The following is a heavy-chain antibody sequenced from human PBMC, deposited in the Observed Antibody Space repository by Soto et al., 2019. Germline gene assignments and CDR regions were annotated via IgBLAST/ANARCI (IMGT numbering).Heavy chain of an antibody. CDR2: ISSSSSYI. CDR3: ARGPAEEYSSSPGGY. Sequence: GGSLRLSCAASGFTFSSYSMNWVRQAPGKGLEWVSSISSSSSYIYYADSMKGRFTISRDNAKNSLYLQMNSLRAEDTAVYYCARGPAEEYSSSPGGYWGQGTLVTVSS. D-gene: IGHD6-6*01. V-gene: IGHV3-21*01. CDR1: GFTFSSYS. J-gene: IGHJ4*02.